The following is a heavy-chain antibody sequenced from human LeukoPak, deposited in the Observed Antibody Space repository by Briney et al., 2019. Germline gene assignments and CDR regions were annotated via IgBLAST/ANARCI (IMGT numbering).Heavy chain of an antibody. CDR1: GYPISSGYY. D-gene: IGHD4-23*01. CDR3: ARRGLLGGNFGY. Sequence: PSETLSLTCTVSGYPISSGYYWGWIRHPPGKGLEWIGSIYHSGSNYYSPSLKSRVTISVDTSKNQFSLDLSSVASSDTGVYYCARRGLLGGNFGYWGQGTLVTVSS. CDR2: IYHSGSN. V-gene: IGHV4-38-2*02. J-gene: IGHJ4*02.